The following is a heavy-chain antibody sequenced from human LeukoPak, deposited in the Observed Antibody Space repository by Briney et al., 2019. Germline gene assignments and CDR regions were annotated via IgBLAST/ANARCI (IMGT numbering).Heavy chain of an antibody. J-gene: IGHJ4*02. D-gene: IGHD2-2*03. CDR1: GFTFSSYA. CDR2: ISYDGSNK. Sequence: PGGSLRLSCAASGFTFSSYAMHWVRQAPGKGLEWVAVISYDGSNKYYADSVKGRFTISRDNSKNTLYLQMNSLRAEDTAVYYCARDLRGYCSSTSCPSPPDYWGRGTLVTVSS. V-gene: IGHV3-30-3*01. CDR3: ARDLRGYCSSTSCPSPPDY.